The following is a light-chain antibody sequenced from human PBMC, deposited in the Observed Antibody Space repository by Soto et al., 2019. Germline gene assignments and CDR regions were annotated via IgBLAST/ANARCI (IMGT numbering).Light chain of an antibody. CDR1: QSVSSSY. CDR2: GAS. CDR3: QQYGSSTIT. J-gene: IGKJ5*01. Sequence: EIVLTHSPGTMSSSPGATATLSCMASQSVSSSYLAWYQQKPGQAPRLLIYGASSRATGIPDRFSGSGSGTDFTLTISRLEPEDFAVYYCQQYGSSTITFGQGTRLEIK. V-gene: IGKV3-20*01.